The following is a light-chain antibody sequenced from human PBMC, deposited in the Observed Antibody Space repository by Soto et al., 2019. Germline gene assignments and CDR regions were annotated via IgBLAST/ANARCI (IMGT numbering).Light chain of an antibody. CDR2: AVN. Sequence: QSALTQPASVSGSPGQSITISCTGTASDIGNYNWVSWYQQYPGKAPKLMIYAVNNRPSGVSNRFSASKSGNTASLTISGLQAEDEADYYCSSYRAYSTLWVFGGGTQLTVL. J-gene: IGLJ3*02. CDR1: ASDIGNYNW. V-gene: IGLV2-14*01. CDR3: SSYRAYSTLWV.